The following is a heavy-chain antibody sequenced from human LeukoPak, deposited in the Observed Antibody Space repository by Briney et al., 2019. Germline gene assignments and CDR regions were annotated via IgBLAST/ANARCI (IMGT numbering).Heavy chain of an antibody. CDR3: ERSRDFWSGYPDPWFDP. CDR2: IRSKAYGGTT. J-gene: IGHJ5*02. Sequence: PGGSLRLSCTASGFTFGDYAMSWVRQAPGKGLEWVGFIRSKAYGGTTEYAASVKGRLTISRDDSKSIAYLQMNSLKTEDTAVYYCERSRDFWSGYPDPWFDPWGQGTLVTVSS. CDR1: GFTFGDYA. D-gene: IGHD3-3*01. V-gene: IGHV3-49*04.